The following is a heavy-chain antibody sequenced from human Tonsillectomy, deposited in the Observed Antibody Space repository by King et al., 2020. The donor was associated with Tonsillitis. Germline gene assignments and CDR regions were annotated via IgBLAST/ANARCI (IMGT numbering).Heavy chain of an antibody. CDR2: IWYDGSNK. Sequence: VQLVESGGGVVQPGRSLRLSCAASGFTFSSYGMHWVRQAPGKGLEWVAVIWYDGSNKYYADSVKGRFTISRDNSKNTLYLQMNSLRDEDTAVYYCVRENRYYDSSGYYYYYYMDVWGKGTTVTVSS. CDR1: GFTFSSYG. CDR3: VRENRYYDSSGYYYYYYMDV. J-gene: IGHJ6*03. D-gene: IGHD3-22*01. V-gene: IGHV3-33*01.